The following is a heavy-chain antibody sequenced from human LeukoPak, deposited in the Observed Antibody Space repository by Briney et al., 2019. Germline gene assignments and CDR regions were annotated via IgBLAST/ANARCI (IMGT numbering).Heavy chain of an antibody. D-gene: IGHD3-10*01. CDR1: GYTFTGYY. CDR3: ARWGIGDLRNTFDI. CDR2: INPNSGGT. J-gene: IGHJ3*02. Sequence: ASVKVSCKASGYTFTGYYMHWVRQAPGQGLEWMGWINPNSGGTNYAQKFQGWVTMTRDTSISTAYMELSRLRSDDTAVYYCARWGIGDLRNTFDIWGHGTMVTVSS. V-gene: IGHV1-2*04.